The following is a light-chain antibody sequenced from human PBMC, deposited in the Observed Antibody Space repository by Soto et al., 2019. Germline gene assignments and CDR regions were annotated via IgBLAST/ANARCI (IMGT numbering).Light chain of an antibody. J-gene: IGKJ3*01. V-gene: IGKV3-11*01. CDR3: QQRSKWPPRFT. Sequence: EIVLTQSPATLSLSPGERATLSCRASQSVSSYLAWYQQKPGQAPRLLIYDASNRATGIPARFSGSGSGTDFTLTISCLEPEDFAVYYCQQRSKWPPRFTFGPGTKVDIK. CDR1: QSVSSY. CDR2: DAS.